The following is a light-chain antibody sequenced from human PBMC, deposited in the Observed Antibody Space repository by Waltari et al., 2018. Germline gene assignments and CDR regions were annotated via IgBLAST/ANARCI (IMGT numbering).Light chain of an antibody. Sequence: EIVITQSTATLSVSPGERATLSCRASQSISNNLAWYQQKPGQAPRLLVYGASTRATGIPARFSGSGSGTEFTLTISSLQSEDFAVYYCQQYYNWPQTFCQGTKLEIK. CDR3: QQYYNWPQT. V-gene: IGKV3-15*01. CDR2: GAS. J-gene: IGKJ2*01. CDR1: QSISNN.